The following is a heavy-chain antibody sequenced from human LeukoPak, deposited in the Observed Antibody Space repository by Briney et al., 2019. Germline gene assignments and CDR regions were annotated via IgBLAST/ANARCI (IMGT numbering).Heavy chain of an antibody. Sequence: PSETLSLTCTVSGGSISSSSYYWGWIRQPPGKGLEWIGSIYYSGSTYYNPSLKSRVTISVDKSRNLFSLRLSSVTAADTALYYCATTSTYYYGSGTYYRAEFGLDIWAKGTTVTVSS. CDR3: ATTSTYYYGSGTYYRAEFGLDI. V-gene: IGHV4-39*07. J-gene: IGHJ6*04. CDR1: GGSISSSSYY. D-gene: IGHD3-10*01. CDR2: IYYSGST.